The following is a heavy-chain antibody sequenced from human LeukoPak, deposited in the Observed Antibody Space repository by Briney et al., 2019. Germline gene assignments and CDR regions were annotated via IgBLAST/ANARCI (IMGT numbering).Heavy chain of an antibody. Sequence: GGSLRLSRAASGFTFSSYGMHWVRQAPGKGLECVAFMRYDENNKYYADSVKGRFTISRDNSKNTLYLQMNSLRAEDTAVYYCARDPRGPTGYDSSGRDTFDYWGQGTLVTVSS. CDR2: MRYDENNK. CDR1: GFTFSSYG. D-gene: IGHD3-22*01. V-gene: IGHV3-30*02. CDR3: ARDPRGPTGYDSSGRDTFDY. J-gene: IGHJ4*02.